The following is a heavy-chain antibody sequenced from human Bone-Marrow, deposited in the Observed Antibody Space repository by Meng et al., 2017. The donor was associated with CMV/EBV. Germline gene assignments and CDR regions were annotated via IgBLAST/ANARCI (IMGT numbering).Heavy chain of an antibody. CDR1: GFTFSSYS. D-gene: IGHD4-11*01. J-gene: IGHJ4*02. Sequence: GESLKISCAASGFTFSSYSMNWVRQAPGKGLEWVSSISSSSSYIYYADSVKGRFTISRDNAKNSLYLQMNSLRTEDTAMYYCGKVEAMPTVTTGDDWGQGTLVTVSS. CDR3: GKVEAMPTVTTGDD. V-gene: IGHV3-21*01. CDR2: ISSSSSYI.